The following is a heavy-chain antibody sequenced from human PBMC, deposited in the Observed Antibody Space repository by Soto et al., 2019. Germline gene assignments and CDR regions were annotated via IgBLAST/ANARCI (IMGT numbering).Heavy chain of an antibody. CDR1: GFTFDDYA. CDR3: VRDLSARDAM. CDR2: INWNSGSI. V-gene: IGHV3-9*01. Sequence: PRLSCAASGFTFDDYAMHWVRQAPGKGLEWVSGINWNSGSIGYADSVKGRFTISRDNAKTSLYLQMNTLRVEDTARYYCVRDLSARDAMWAPGTTVTVSS. D-gene: IGHD6-6*01. J-gene: IGHJ6*02.